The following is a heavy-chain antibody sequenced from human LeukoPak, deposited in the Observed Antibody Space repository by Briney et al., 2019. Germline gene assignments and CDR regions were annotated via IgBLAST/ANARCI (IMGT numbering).Heavy chain of an antibody. J-gene: IGHJ4*02. CDR1: GYTFTGYY. Sequence: ASVKVSCKASGYTFTGYYMHWVRQAPGQGLEWMGWINPNSGGTNYAQKFQGRVTMTRDTSISTAYMELSRLRSDDTAVCYCARGFKRQQLVLGYWGQGTLVTVSS. D-gene: IGHD6-13*01. V-gene: IGHV1-2*02. CDR2: INPNSGGT. CDR3: ARGFKRQQLVLGY.